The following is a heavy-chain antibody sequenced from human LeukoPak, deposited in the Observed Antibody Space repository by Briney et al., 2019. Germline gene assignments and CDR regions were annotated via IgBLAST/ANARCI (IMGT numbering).Heavy chain of an antibody. CDR1: GGSISSGSYY. CDR3: ASSAYESSGYGGYYMDV. CDR2: IYTSGST. Sequence: PSETLSLTCTVSGGSISSGSYYWSWIRQPAGKGLEWIGRIYTSGSTYYNPSLKSRVTISVDTSKNQFSLKLSSVTAADTAVYYCASSAYESSGYGGYYMDVWGKGTTVTVSS. V-gene: IGHV4-61*02. D-gene: IGHD3-22*01. J-gene: IGHJ6*03.